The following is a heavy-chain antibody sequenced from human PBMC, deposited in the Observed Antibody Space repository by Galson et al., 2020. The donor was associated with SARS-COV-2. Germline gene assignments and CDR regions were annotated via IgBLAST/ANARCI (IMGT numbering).Heavy chain of an antibody. J-gene: IGHJ3*02. CDR1: GGFISTGEYY. Sequence: SETLSLTCTVPGGFISTGEYYWSWIRQPAAKAPEWIERIYTTGSTNYHPSLESRVTISVDTSKNQFSLKVTSVTAADTAVYYCARLSHMGLEAFDIWGQGTVVTVSS. CDR3: ARLSHMGLEAFDI. V-gene: IGHV4-61*02. D-gene: IGHD1-26*01. CDR2: IYTTGST.